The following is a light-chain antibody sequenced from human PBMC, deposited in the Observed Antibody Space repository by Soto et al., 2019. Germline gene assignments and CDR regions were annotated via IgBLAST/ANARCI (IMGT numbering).Light chain of an antibody. CDR2: AAS. CDR1: QGISSY. J-gene: IGKJ1*01. Sequence: IQLTQSPSSLSASVGDRVTITCRASQGISSYLGWYQQKPGKVPKLLIYAASTLQSGGPSRFSGSGSGTDFTLTISSLQPEDFATYYCQQSYSTPWTFGQGTKVDIK. V-gene: IGKV1-39*01. CDR3: QQSYSTPWT.